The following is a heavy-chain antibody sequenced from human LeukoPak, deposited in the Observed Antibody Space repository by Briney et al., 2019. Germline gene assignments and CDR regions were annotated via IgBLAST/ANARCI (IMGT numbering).Heavy chain of an antibody. CDR3: ARGVLWFGELLADFDY. CDR2: IITILGIA. V-gene: IGHV1-69*04. J-gene: IGHJ4*02. D-gene: IGHD3-10*01. Sequence: SVKVSCKASVCTFSSYAISWVRQAPGQGLEWMGRIITILGIANYAQKFQGRVTITADKSTSTAYMELSSLRSEDPAVYYCARGVLWFGELLADFDYWGQGTLVTVSS. CDR1: VCTFSSYA.